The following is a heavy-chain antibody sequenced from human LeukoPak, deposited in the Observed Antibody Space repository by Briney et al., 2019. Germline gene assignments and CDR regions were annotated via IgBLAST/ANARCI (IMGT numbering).Heavy chain of an antibody. CDR1: GYTFTTYG. Sequence: ASVKVSCKASGYTFTTYGISWVRLAPGQGLEWMGWISAYNGNTNYAQKLQGRVTMTTDTSTSTAYMELRSLRSDDTAVYYCALGGDGYYYDSSGLMRDYWGQGTLVTVSS. CDR3: ALGGDGYYYDSSGLMRDY. CDR2: ISAYNGNT. D-gene: IGHD3-22*01. V-gene: IGHV1-18*01. J-gene: IGHJ4*02.